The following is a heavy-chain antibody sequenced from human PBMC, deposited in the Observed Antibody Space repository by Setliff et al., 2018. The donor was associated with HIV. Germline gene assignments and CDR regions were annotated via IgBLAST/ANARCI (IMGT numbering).Heavy chain of an antibody. V-gene: IGHV4-59*08. CDR1: GGSISSYY. CDR3: ARYVSSGFYFDF. J-gene: IGHJ4*02. CDR2: IHHSGTT. D-gene: IGHD3-22*01. Sequence: SETLSLTRTVSGGSISSYYWSWVRQPPGKGLEWIAMIHHSGTTYYNPSLKSLVTISVDTSKNHFSLNVNSVTAADTAVYSCARYVSSGFYFDFWGQGTLVTVSS.